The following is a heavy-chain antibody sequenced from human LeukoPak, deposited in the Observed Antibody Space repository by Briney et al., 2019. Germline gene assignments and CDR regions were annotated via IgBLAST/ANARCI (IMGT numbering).Heavy chain of an antibody. CDR1: GFTFSTYA. CDR2: ISGSGGST. J-gene: IGHJ4*02. D-gene: IGHD6-13*01. V-gene: IGHV3-23*01. CDR3: AKWVLYQPLGDC. Sequence: PGGSLRLSCAASGFTFSTYAMSWVRQAPGKGLEWVSAISGSGGSTYYTDSVKGRFTISRDNPKNTLYLQMNSLRAEDTAVYYCAKWVLYQPLGDCWGQGTLVTVSS.